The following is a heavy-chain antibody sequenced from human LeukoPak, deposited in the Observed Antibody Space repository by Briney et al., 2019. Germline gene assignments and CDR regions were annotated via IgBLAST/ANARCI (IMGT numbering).Heavy chain of an antibody. CDR2: ISSSGSTI. J-gene: IGHJ4*02. Sequence: GGSLRLSCAASGFTFSDYYMSWIRQAPGKGLEWVSYISSSGSTIYYADSVKGRFTISRDNAKTSLYLQMNSLRAEDTAVYYCARRLAYYDFWSGYYIMGYYFDYWGQGTLVTVSS. D-gene: IGHD3-3*01. V-gene: IGHV3-11*01. CDR1: GFTFSDYY. CDR3: ARRLAYYDFWSGYYIMGYYFDY.